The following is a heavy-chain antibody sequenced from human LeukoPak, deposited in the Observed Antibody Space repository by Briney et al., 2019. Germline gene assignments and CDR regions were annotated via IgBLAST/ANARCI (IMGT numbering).Heavy chain of an antibody. CDR1: GGSISSYY. Sequence: PSETLSLTCTVSGGSISSYYWSWIRQPAGKGLEWIGRIYTSGSTNYNPSLKSRVTMSVDTSKNQFSLKLSSVTAAGTAVYYCARDEDYAEGNYFDYWGQGTLVTVSS. V-gene: IGHV4-4*07. CDR3: ARDEDYAEGNYFDY. J-gene: IGHJ4*02. D-gene: IGHD4-17*01. CDR2: IYTSGST.